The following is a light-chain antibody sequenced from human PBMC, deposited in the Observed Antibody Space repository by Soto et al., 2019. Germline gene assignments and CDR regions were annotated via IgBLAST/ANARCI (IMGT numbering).Light chain of an antibody. CDR3: QSYDSSLSGV. V-gene: IGLV1-40*01. Sequence: QSVLTQPPSVSGAPGQGVTISCTGSSSNIGAGYDVHWYQQFPGTAPKLLIYGNNNRPSGVPDRFSGSKSGTSASLAITGLQAEDEADYYCQSYDSSLSGVFGSGTKVTVL. CDR2: GNN. CDR1: SSNIGAGYD. J-gene: IGLJ1*01.